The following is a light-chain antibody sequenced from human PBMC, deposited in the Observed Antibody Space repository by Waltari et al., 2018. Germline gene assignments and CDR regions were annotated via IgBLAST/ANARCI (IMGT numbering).Light chain of an antibody. V-gene: IGLV1-47*01. CDR2: TNN. CDR1: SSNIGDNH. CDR3: ASWDDKLNAWV. J-gene: IGLJ3*02. Sequence: QSVVTQPPSASGTPGQRVTISCSGSSSNIGDNHVYWYQQVPGTAPKLLVHTNNARHSGSPARFTVSQSGTSASLAIYGLRSEDEADYYCASWDDKLNAWVIGGGTRLTVL.